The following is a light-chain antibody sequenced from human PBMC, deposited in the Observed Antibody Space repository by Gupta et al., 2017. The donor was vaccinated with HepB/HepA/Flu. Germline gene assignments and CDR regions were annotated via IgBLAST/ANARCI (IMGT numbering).Light chain of an antibody. J-gene: IGLJ1*01. CDR2: YDD. V-gene: IGLV1-36*01. CDR1: SSNIGNNA. CDR3: AAWDDSLKGYV. Sequence: SVLTQPPSVSEAPRQRVTISCSGSSSNIGNNAVNWYQQLPGKAPKLLIYYDDLLPSGVSDRFAGSKAGTSASLAISGLQSEDEADYYCAAWDDSLKGYVFGTGTKVTVL.